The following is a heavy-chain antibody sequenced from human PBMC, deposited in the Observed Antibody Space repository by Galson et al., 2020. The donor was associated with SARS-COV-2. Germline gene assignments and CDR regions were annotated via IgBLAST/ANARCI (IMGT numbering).Heavy chain of an antibody. CDR1: GFTFSSNS. V-gene: IGHV3-21*01. Sequence: GESLKISCAASGFTFSSNSLSWVRQAPGKGLEWVSSISDDSNTIYYADSVKGRFTISRDNAENSLFLQMDSLRAEDTAVYYCASPRCSRARCSILQENGLDVWGQGTTVTVSS. J-gene: IGHJ6*02. D-gene: IGHD2-2*01. CDR2: ISDDSNTI. CDR3: ASPRCSRARCSILQENGLDV.